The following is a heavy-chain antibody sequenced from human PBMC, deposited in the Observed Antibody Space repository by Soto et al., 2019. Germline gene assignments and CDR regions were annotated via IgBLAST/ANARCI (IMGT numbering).Heavy chain of an antibody. CDR3: AKEDPGGRYSLDY. CDR2: ISYYGTNE. D-gene: IGHD1-26*01. V-gene: IGHV3-30*18. CDR1: GLTFSGYG. J-gene: IGHJ4*02. Sequence: GGSQSLSCEASGLTFSGYGMHWVRQAPGKGLEWVAVISYYGTNEYYEDSVKGRFTISRDNSKNTLYLQMNSLRIEDTAVYFCAKEDPGGRYSLDYWGQGSQVTGSS.